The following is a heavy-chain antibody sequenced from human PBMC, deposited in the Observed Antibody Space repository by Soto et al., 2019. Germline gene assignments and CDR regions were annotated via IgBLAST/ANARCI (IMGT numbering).Heavy chain of an antibody. CDR3: VRCGSGGSWSHFDY. CDR1: GFTFSRYT. V-gene: IGHV3-64D*06. J-gene: IGHJ4*02. Sequence: GGSLRLSCSASGFTFSRYTIHWVRQAPWKGLEYVSTISGNGGTTYYADSVKGRFTISRDNSKNTVYLQMSSLRVEDTSVYYCVRCGSGGSWSHFDYWGQGTLVTGSS. CDR2: ISGNGGTT. D-gene: IGHD6-13*01.